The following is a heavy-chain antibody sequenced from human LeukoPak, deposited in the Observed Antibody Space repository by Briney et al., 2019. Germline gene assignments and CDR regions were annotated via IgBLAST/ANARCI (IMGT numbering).Heavy chain of an antibody. CDR2: IYYSGTT. CDR1: GGSISSSSYY. CDR3: ARQVSDYFYYYIDV. J-gene: IGHJ6*03. Sequence: SETLSLTCSVSGGSISSSSYYWNWIRQPPGKGLKWVGSIYYSGTTYYNSSLKSRVTISDDTSKNRFSLMLTSVTAADTAVYYCARQVSDYFYYYIDVWGEGTTVIVSS. V-gene: IGHV4-39*01.